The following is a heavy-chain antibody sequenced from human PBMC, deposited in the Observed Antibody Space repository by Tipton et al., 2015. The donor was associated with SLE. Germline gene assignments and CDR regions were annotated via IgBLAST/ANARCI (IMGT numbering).Heavy chain of an antibody. V-gene: IGHV4-59*08. CDR3: AIPGY. CDR1: GGSISSYY. J-gene: IGHJ4*02. CDR2: IYYSGST. Sequence: TLSLTCTVSGGSISSYYWSWIRQPPGKGLEWIGYIYYSGSTNYNPPLKSRVTISVDTSKNQFSLKLSSVTAADTAVYYCAIPGYWGQGTLVTVSS.